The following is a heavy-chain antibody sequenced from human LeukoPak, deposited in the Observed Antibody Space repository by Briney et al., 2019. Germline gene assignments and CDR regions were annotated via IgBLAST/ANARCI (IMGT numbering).Heavy chain of an antibody. CDR2: ISSTSTYI. CDR3: ARDGDIVVIPADLDY. D-gene: IGHD2-2*01. J-gene: IGHJ4*02. CDR1: GFTFRTYS. V-gene: IGHV3-21*01. Sequence: GGSLRLSCAASGFTFRTYSMNWVRRAPGKGLEWVSSISSTSTYIYYADSVKGRFTISRDNAKNSLFLQMNSLRAEDTAVYYCARDGDIVVIPADLDYWGQGTLVTVSS.